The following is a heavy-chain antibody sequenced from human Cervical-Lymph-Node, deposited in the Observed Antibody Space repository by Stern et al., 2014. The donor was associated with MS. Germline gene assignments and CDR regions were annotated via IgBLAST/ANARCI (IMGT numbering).Heavy chain of an antibody. CDR3: ARTRWGASGRHAARFDH. D-gene: IGHD1-26*01. CDR1: GFSLTTDGMC. CDR2: VAWDDDT. Sequence: ESGPALVRPTQTLTLTCSFSGFSLTTDGMCVSWIRQPPGKALQWLALVAWDDDTYYDTSLRTRLAISKDTSKNQVVLTMANMDPVDTAAYFCARTRWGASGRHAARFDHWGQGTVVTVSS. J-gene: IGHJ3*01. V-gene: IGHV2-70*01.